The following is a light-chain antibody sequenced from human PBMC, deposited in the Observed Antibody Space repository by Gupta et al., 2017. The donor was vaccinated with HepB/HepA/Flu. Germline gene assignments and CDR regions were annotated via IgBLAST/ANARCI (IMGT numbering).Light chain of an antibody. J-gene: IGKJ4*01. V-gene: IGKV3-15*01. Sequence: EILMTQSPATLSVSPGEGATLSCRASQSVSNNLAWYQQKPGQAPRLLIYSASNRATGIPARFSGSGSGTKFTLTISSLQSEDFAVYYCQHCNNWPPTFGGGTKVEIK. CDR1: QSVSNN. CDR2: SAS. CDR3: QHCNNWPPT.